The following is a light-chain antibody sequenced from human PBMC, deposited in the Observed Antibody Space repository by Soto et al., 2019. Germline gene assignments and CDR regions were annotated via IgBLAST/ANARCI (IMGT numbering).Light chain of an antibody. CDR2: WAS. V-gene: IGKV4-1*01. J-gene: IGKJ1*01. CDR1: PSVFSRSNNQNC. Sequence: DLVMTPSPASLAVSLGERATINCKSSPSVFSRSNNQNCLAWYQQKSGQPPKLLIYWASARASGVPDRFSGSGSETDFTLTISSLQAEDGAEYYFQHYHSIPWTFGQGARVEIK. CDR3: QHYHSIPWT.